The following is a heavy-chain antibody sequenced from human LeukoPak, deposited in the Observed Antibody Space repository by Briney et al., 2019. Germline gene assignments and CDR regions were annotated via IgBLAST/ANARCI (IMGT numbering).Heavy chain of an antibody. D-gene: IGHD1-14*01. Sequence: SETLSLTCAVYGGSFSGYYWSWIRQPPGKGLEWIGEINHSGSTNYNPSLKSRVTISVDTSKDQFSLKLTSVTAADTAVYYCARAPEYGLYYFDYWGQGALVTVSS. CDR3: ARAPEYGLYYFDY. J-gene: IGHJ4*02. V-gene: IGHV4-34*01. CDR2: INHSGST. CDR1: GGSFSGYY.